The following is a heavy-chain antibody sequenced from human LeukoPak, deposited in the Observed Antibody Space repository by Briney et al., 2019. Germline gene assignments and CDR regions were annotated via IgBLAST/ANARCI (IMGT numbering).Heavy chain of an antibody. CDR2: IWYDGSNK. J-gene: IGHJ4*02. CDR1: GFTFSSYS. V-gene: IGHV3-33*08. CDR3: ARHLGGYCSGVSCHFDY. D-gene: IGHD2-15*01. Sequence: GGSLRLSCAASGFTFSSYSMNWVRQAPGKGLEWVAFIWYDGSNKYYADSVKGRFTISRDNSKNTLYLQMNSLRAEDTAVYYCARHLGGYCSGVSCHFDYWGQGTLVSVSS.